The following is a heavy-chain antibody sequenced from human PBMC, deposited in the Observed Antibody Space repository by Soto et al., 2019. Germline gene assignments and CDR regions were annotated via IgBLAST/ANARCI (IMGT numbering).Heavy chain of an antibody. CDR2: INSDGSST. D-gene: IGHD2-21*02. Sequence: PGGSLRFSWAASGFTFSSYWMHWVRQAPGKGLVWVSRINSDGSSTSYADSVKGRFTISRDNAKNTLYLQMNSLRAEDTAVYYCARATSFAYCGGDCYSSYYYYYGMDVWGQGTTVTVSS. V-gene: IGHV3-74*01. J-gene: IGHJ6*02. CDR3: ARATSFAYCGGDCYSSYYYYYGMDV. CDR1: GFTFSSYW.